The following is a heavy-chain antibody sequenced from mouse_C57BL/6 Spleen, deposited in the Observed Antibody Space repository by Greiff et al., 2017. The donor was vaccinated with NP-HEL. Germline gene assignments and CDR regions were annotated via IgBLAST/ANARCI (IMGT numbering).Heavy chain of an antibody. CDR1: GFTFSSYG. V-gene: IGHV5-6*02. CDR3: ARRYDYDGYAMDY. J-gene: IGHJ4*01. Sequence: EVKVVESGGDLVKPGGSLKLSCAASGFTFSSYGMSWVRQTPDKRLEWVATISSGGSYTYYPDSVKGRFTISRDNAKNTLYLQMSSLKSEDTAMYYCARRYDYDGYAMDYWGQGTSVTVSS. CDR2: ISSGGSYT. D-gene: IGHD2-4*01.